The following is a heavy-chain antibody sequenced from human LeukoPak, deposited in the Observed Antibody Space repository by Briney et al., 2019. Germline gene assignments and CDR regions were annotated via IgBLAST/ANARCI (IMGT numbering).Heavy chain of an antibody. V-gene: IGHV3-21*04. D-gene: IGHD3-10*01. CDR3: AKHGIEYGSGSYPYFDY. CDR1: GFTFSSYS. CDR2: ISSSSSYI. J-gene: IGHJ4*02. Sequence: GGSLRLSCAASGFTFSSYSMNWVRQAPGKGLEWVSSISSSSSYIYYADSVKGRFTISRDNSKNSLYLQMNSLRAEDTALYYCAKHGIEYGSGSYPYFDYWGQGTLVTVSS.